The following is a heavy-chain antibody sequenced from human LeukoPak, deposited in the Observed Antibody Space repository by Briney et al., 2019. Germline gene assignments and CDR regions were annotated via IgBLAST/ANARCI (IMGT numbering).Heavy chain of an antibody. CDR1: GGSISSYY. D-gene: IGHD2-2*01. CDR3: ARLGVPAAMSWSAGYFDY. CDR2: INHSGST. Sequence: SETLSLTCTVSGGSISSYYWSWIRQPPGKGLEWIGEINHSGSTNYNPSLKSRVTISVDTSKNQFSLKLSSVTAADTAVYYCARLGVPAAMSWSAGYFDYWGQGTLVTVSS. V-gene: IGHV4-34*01. J-gene: IGHJ4*02.